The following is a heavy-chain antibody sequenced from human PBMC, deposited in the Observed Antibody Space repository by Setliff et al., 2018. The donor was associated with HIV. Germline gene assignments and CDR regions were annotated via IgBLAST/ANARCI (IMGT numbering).Heavy chain of an antibody. V-gene: IGHV3-74*03. J-gene: IGHJ6*03. D-gene: IGHD3-3*01. CDR2: IDSDGITT. CDR3: ARESGIKIFGSPVVYYYMDV. Sequence: PGESLKISCVGSDFTFGDYGIHWVRQAPGKGLVWVSRIDSDGITTYADSVEGRFTISRDNADNTLYLQMNSLRVDDTAVYFCARESGIKIFGSPVVYYYMDVWGKGTTVTVSS. CDR1: DFTFGDYG.